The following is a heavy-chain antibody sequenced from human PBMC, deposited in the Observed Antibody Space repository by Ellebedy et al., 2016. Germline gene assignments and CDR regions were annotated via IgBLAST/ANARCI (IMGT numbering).Heavy chain of an antibody. CDR3: AVSPSTVTSFDY. J-gene: IGHJ4*02. CDR2: FDPEDGET. D-gene: IGHD4-17*01. V-gene: IGHV1-24*01. Sequence: ASVKVSCXVSGYTLTELSMHWVRQAPGKGLEWMGGFDPEDGETIYAQKFQGRVTMTEDTSTDTAYMELSSLRSEDTAVYYCAVSPSTVTSFDYWGQGTLVTVSS. CDR1: GYTLTELS.